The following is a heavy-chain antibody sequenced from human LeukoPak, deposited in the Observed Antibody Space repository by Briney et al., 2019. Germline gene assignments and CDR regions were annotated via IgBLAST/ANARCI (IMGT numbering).Heavy chain of an antibody. CDR2: IYYSGST. Sequence: PSETLSLTCTVSGGSLNTYSWSWLRQPPGKGLEWIGFIYYSGSTNYTPSLKGRVTISVDTSKNQFSLKLSSVTAADTAVYCCARNVIVVFNDAFDIWGQGTMVTVSS. CDR3: ARNVIVVFNDAFDI. CDR1: GGSLNTYS. D-gene: IGHD3-22*01. J-gene: IGHJ3*02. V-gene: IGHV4-59*01.